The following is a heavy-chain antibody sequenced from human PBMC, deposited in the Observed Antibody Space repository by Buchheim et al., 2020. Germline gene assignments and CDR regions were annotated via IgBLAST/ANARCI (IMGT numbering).Heavy chain of an antibody. D-gene: IGHD6-19*01. J-gene: IGHJ5*02. V-gene: IGHV3-21*01. CDR2: ISSSSSYI. Sequence: EVQLVESGGGLVKPGGSLRLSCAASGFTFSSYSMNWVRQAPGKGLEWVSSISSSSSYIYYADSVKGRFTISRDNAKNSLYLQMNSLRAEDTAVYYCARDFRPIAVAQNWFDPWGQGTL. CDR1: GFTFSSYS. CDR3: ARDFRPIAVAQNWFDP.